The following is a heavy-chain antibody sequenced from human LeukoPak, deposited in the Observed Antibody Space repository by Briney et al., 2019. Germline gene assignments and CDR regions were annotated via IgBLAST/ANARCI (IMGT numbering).Heavy chain of an antibody. CDR3: ARGLYCTGGSCYWFDP. CDR2: MNPNNGNT. Sequence: ASVKVSCKASGYTFTSHDINWVRQATGQGLEWMGWMNPNNGNTAYAQNFQGRVTMTRDTSISTAYMELSSLRSDDTAVYYCARGLYCTGGSCYWFDPWGQGTLVTVSS. V-gene: IGHV1-8*01. J-gene: IGHJ5*02. CDR1: GYTFTSHD. D-gene: IGHD2-15*01.